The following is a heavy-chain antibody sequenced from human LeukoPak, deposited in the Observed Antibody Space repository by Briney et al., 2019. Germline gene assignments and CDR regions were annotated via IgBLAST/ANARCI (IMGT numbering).Heavy chain of an antibody. Sequence: ASVKVSCKASGYTFTSYDINWVRQATGQGLEWMGWMNPNSGNTGYAQKFQGRVTMTRNTSISTAYMELSSLRSEDTAVYYCARGGGEHIVVVTAIQDWFDPWGQGTLVTVSS. CDR1: GYTFTSYD. J-gene: IGHJ5*02. D-gene: IGHD2-21*02. V-gene: IGHV1-8*01. CDR2: MNPNSGNT. CDR3: ARGGGEHIVVVTAIQDWFDP.